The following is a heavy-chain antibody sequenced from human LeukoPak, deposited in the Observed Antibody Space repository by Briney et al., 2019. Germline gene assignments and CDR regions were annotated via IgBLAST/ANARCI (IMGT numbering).Heavy chain of an antibody. J-gene: IGHJ3*02. CDR3: ARKGRVSAFDI. CDR1: GYSISSSNW. V-gene: IGHV4-28*06. Sequence: PSETLSLTCTVSGYSISSSNWWGWIRQPPGKGLEWIGYIYYSGSTNYNPSLKSRVTMSVDTSKNQFSLKLSSVTALDTAVYYCARKGRVSAFDIWGQGTMVTVSS. CDR2: IYYSGST. D-gene: IGHD6-13*01.